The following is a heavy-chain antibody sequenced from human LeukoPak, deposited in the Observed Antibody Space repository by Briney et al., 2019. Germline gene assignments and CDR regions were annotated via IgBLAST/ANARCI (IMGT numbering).Heavy chain of an antibody. Sequence: GGSLSLSCTASGFTVSTNYMIWVRHAPGQGLEWVSVIYSGGSTYYADSVKGRFTISRDNYKNTLYLQMHNLRVEDTAVYYCARVTGRDYYYHYMDVWGKGATVTISS. CDR3: ARVTGRDYYYHYMDV. CDR1: GFTVSTNY. CDR2: IYSGGST. V-gene: IGHV3-53*01. J-gene: IGHJ6*03. D-gene: IGHD1-26*01.